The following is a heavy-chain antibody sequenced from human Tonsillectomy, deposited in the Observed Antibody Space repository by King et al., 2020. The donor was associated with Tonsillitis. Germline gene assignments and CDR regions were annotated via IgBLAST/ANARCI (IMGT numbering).Heavy chain of an antibody. Sequence: VQLVESGGGLVQPGGSLRLSCAASGFTFSSYAISWVRQAPGKGLEWGSGISNSGGKTYYADSVKGRFTLSRDNSKNTLYLQMNSLRAGDTAAYYCAKDGHSSGWYYFDYWGQGTLVTVSS. CDR1: GFTFSSYA. CDR3: AKDGHSSGWYYFDY. J-gene: IGHJ4*02. D-gene: IGHD6-19*01. V-gene: IGHV3-23*04. CDR2: ISNSGGKT.